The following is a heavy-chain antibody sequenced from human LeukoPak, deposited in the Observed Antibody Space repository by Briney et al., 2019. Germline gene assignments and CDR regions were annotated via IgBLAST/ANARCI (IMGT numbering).Heavy chain of an antibody. J-gene: IGHJ4*02. CDR2: ISSSGSSR. CDR1: GFTFSSFA. D-gene: IGHD4-11*01. Sequence: GGSLRLSCAASGFTFSSFAMSWVRQAPGKGLEWVSAISSSGSSRPNADSVKGRFTISRDNSKNTLYLEMNSLRVEDTAIYYCAKRQYRNFDYWGQGTLVTVSS. V-gene: IGHV3-23*01. CDR3: AKRQYRNFDY.